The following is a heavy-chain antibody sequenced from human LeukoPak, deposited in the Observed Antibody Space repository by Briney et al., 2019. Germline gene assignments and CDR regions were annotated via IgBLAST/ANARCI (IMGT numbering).Heavy chain of an antibody. V-gene: IGHV3-21*01. CDR1: GFTFSSYS. CDR2: ISSSSSYI. J-gene: IGHJ2*01. CDR3: ARDPSNYFDL. Sequence: NTGGSLRLSCAASGFTFSSYSINWVRQAPGKGLEWVSSISSSSSYIYYADSVKGRFTISRDNAKNSLYLQMNSLRAEDTAVYYCARDPSNYFDLWGRGTLVTVSS.